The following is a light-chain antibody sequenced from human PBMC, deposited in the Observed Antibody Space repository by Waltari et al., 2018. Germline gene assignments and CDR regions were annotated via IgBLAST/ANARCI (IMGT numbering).Light chain of an antibody. CDR2: DNK. V-gene: IGLV1-51*01. J-gene: IGLJ3*02. Sequence: QSVLTQPPSVSAAPGQKVTISFSGSYSNIGNNYVSWYQQLPGTAPKLLIYDNKKRPSGIPDRFSGSKSGASATLGITGLQTGDEADYYCGTWDATLSAGVFGGGTKVTVL. CDR3: GTWDATLSAGV. CDR1: YSNIGNNY.